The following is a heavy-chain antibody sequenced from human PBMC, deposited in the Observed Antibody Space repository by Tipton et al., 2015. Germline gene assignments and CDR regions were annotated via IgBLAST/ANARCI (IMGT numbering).Heavy chain of an antibody. CDR1: GFTFSSFG. CDR3: AVEVYDSNGYYMGGPGMDV. CDR2: ISSSSTYI. Sequence: GSLRLSCAASGFTFSSFGMNWVRQAPGKGLEWVSYISSSSTYIYYADSVKGRFTISRDNAQNSLDLQMNSLRAEDTAMYYCAVEVYDSNGYYMGGPGMDVWGQGTTVTVSS. D-gene: IGHD3-22*01. J-gene: IGHJ6*02. V-gene: IGHV3-21*01.